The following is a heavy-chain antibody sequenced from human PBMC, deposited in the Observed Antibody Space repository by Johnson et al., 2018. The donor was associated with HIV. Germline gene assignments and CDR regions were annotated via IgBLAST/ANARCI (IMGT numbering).Heavy chain of an antibody. D-gene: IGHD3-16*01. J-gene: IGHJ3*02. Sequence: VQLVESGGALVQPGRSLRLSCAASGFTFDDYAMHWVRQAPGTGLEWVSGISWNSGNKGYVDSVKGRFPISRDNAKNSLYMQMNSLRTEDTAIYYCARDRYRGSFTLGAFDIWGQGTVGTVSA. CDR2: ISWNSGNK. CDR3: ARDRYRGSFTLGAFDI. V-gene: IGHV3-9*01. CDR1: GFTFDDYA.